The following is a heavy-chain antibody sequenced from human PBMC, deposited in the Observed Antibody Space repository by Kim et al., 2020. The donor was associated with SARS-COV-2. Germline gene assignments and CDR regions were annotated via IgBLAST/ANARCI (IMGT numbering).Heavy chain of an antibody. V-gene: IGHV3-30*18. J-gene: IGHJ4*02. D-gene: IGHD6-19*01. CDR2: ISYDGSNK. Sequence: GGSLRLSCAASGFTFSSYGMHWVRQAPGKGLEWVAVISYDGSNKYYADSVKGRFTISRDNSKNTLYLQMNSLRAEDTAVYYCAKDGGSGWVDYWGQGTLVTVSS. CDR3: AKDGGSGWVDY. CDR1: GFTFSSYG.